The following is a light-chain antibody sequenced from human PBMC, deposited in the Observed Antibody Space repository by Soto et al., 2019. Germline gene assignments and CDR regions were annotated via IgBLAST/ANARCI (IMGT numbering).Light chain of an antibody. V-gene: IGKV1-39*01. CDR2: AAV. CDR1: QSISSY. CDR3: QQTYSSPQWM. Sequence: DIQMTQSPFSLSASVGDRVTITCRGSQSISSYLNWYQQKPGKPPKLLIYAAVSLQSGIPSRFSAYGSGTDFTLTISSLQPEDFATYYCQQTYSSPQWMFGQGTKVDIK. J-gene: IGKJ1*01.